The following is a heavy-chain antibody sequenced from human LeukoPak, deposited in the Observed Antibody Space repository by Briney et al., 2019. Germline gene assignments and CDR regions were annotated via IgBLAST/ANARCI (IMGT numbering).Heavy chain of an antibody. CDR3: ARTNYGSGSYYSF. V-gene: IGHV4-34*01. J-gene: IGHJ4*02. D-gene: IGHD3-10*01. Sequence: PSETLSLTCAVYGGSFSGYYWSWIRQPPGKGLEWIGEINHSGGTNYNPSLKSRVTISVDTSKNQFSLKLSSVTAADTAVYYCARTNYGSGSYYSFWGQGTLVTVSS. CDR2: INHSGGT. CDR1: GGSFSGYY.